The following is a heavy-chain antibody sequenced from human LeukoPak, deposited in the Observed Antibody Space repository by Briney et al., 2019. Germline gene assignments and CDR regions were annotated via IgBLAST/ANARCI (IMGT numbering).Heavy chain of an antibody. V-gene: IGHV3-7*01. CDR1: GFTFSSYW. CDR2: IKQDGSEK. J-gene: IGHJ6*02. CDR3: ATFTGGWYYYYGIDV. D-gene: IGHD2-8*02. Sequence: GGSLRLSCAASGFTFSSYWMSWVRQAPGKGLEGVANIKQDGSEKYYVDSVRGRFTISRDNAKNSLYLQMNSLRAEDTAVYYCATFTGGWYYYYGIDVWGQGPTVPVPS.